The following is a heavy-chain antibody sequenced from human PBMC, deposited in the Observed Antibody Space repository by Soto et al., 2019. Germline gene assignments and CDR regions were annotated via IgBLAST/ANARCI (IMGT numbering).Heavy chain of an antibody. Sequence: QVQLVESGGGLVKPGGSLRLSCAASGFTFSDYYMSWIRQAPGKGLERVSYINSSSSYTNYADSVKGRFTISRDNAKNSLYLQMDILRAEDTAVYYCARIIAAAGGRRYFDLWGRGTLVTVSS. CDR2: INSSSSYT. D-gene: IGHD6-13*01. V-gene: IGHV3-11*05. CDR3: ARIIAAAGGRRYFDL. J-gene: IGHJ2*01. CDR1: GFTFSDYY.